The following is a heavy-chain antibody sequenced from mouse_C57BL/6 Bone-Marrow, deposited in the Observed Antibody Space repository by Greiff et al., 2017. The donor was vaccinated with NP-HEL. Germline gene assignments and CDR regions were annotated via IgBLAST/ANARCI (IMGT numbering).Heavy chain of an antibody. J-gene: IGHJ4*01. CDR2: IRNKANGYTI. D-gene: IGHD2-4*01. V-gene: IGHV7-3*01. CDR3: AMSIYYDYADDPFYAMDY. Sequence: EVKLVESGGGLVQPGGSLSLSCVASGFTFTDHYMSWVRQTPGKALEWLGFIRNKANGYTIYYSASGKGRFSISSDNSQSLLYLQMNALRAEDSATYYCAMSIYYDYADDPFYAMDYWGQGTSVTVSS. CDR1: GFTFTDHY.